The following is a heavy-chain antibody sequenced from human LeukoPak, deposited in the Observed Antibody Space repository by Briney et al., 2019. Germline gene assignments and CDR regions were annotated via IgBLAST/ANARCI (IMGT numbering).Heavy chain of an antibody. J-gene: IGHJ4*02. V-gene: IGHV3-23*01. CDR2: ISSSGGGT. Sequence: QPGGSLRLSCAASGFTFSSYAMSWVRQAPGKGLEWVSVISSSGGGTSYADSVKGRFTISRDNSKNTLYLQMNSLRAEDTAVYYCAKDQRYYDYVWGSYRYPRLDYWGQGTLVTVSS. CDR1: GFTFSSYA. CDR3: AKDQRYYDYVWGSYRYPRLDY. D-gene: IGHD3-16*02.